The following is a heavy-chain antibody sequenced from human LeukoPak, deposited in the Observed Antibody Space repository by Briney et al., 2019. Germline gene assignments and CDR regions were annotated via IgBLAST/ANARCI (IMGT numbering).Heavy chain of an antibody. CDR1: GYSISSGYY. D-gene: IGHD3-22*01. V-gene: IGHV4-61*02. J-gene: IGHJ1*01. Sequence: PSETLSLTCTVPGYSISSGYYWSWIRQPAGKGLEWIGRIYTSGSTNYNPSLKSRVTISVDTSKNQFSLKLSSVTAADTAVYYCARGPYYYDSSGYWCWGQGTLVTVSS. CDR2: IYTSGST. CDR3: ARGPYYYDSSGYWC.